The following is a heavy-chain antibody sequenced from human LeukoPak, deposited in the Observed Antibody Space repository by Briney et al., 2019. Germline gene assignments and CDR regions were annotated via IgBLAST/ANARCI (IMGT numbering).Heavy chain of an antibody. J-gene: IGHJ6*02. CDR2: ISYDGSNK. CDR3: AKGSSLTAMVGMDV. Sequence: GGSLRLSCAASGFTFSSYGMHWVRQAPGKGLEWVAVISYDGSNKYYADSVKGRFTISRDNSKNTLCLQMNSLRAEDTAVYYCAKGSSLTAMVGMDVWGQGTTVTVSS. V-gene: IGHV3-30*18. CDR1: GFTFSSYG. D-gene: IGHD5-18*01.